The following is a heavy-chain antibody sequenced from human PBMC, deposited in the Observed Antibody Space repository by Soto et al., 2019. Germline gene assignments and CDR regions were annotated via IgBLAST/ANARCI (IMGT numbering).Heavy chain of an antibody. CDR1: GVTFSRNV. J-gene: IGHJ4*02. D-gene: IGHD5-12*01. V-gene: IGHV1-69*13. CDR2: IISLFGSP. CDR3: ERGYDAEGFDY. Sequence: WASVKVSCKPSGVTFSRNVISWVRQAPGQGLEWMGGIISLFGSPKYAQKFQDRVTIIADESTSTVYMELSSLRSEDTAIYYCERGYDAEGFDYWGQGTLVTVYS.